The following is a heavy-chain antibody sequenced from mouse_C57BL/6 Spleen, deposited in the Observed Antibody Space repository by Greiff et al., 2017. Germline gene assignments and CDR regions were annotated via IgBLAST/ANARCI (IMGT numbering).Heavy chain of an antibody. CDR2: IDPETGGT. CDR1: GYTFTDYE. CDR3: TRSWYCDV. Sequence: QVQLQQSGAELVRPGASVTLSCKASGYTFTDYEMHWVKQTPVHGLEWIGAIDPETGGTAYNQKFKGKDILTADKSSSTAYMELRSLTSEDSAVYYCTRSWYCDVWGTGTTVTVSS. V-gene: IGHV1-15*01. J-gene: IGHJ1*03.